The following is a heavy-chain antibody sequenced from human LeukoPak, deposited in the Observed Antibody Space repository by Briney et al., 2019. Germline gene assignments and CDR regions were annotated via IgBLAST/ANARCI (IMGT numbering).Heavy chain of an antibody. CDR2: IYYTGST. D-gene: IGHD3-9*01. J-gene: IGHJ4*02. Sequence: PSETLSLTCTVSGGSITNYYWSWIRQTPGKGLEWIGYIYYTGSTNYNPSLKSRVTISVDTSKNQFSLKLSSVTAADTAVYYCARQLTYYDILTGYSPYYFDYWGQGTLVTVSS. CDR3: ARQLTYYDILTGYSPYYFDY. V-gene: IGHV4-59*08. CDR1: GGSITNYY.